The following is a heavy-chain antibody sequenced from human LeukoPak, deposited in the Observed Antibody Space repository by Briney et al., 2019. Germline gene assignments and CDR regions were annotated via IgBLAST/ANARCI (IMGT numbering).Heavy chain of an antibody. V-gene: IGHV4-34*01. CDR3: ARDRETIVLVPGAKRKTWYFDY. D-gene: IGHD2-2*01. J-gene: IGHJ4*02. CDR1: GGSFSGYY. Sequence: PSETLSLTCAVYGGSFSGYYWSWIRQPPGKGLEWIGESNHSGSTNYNPSLKSRVTISVDTSKNQFSLKLNSVTAADTAVHYCARDRETIVLVPGAKRKTWYFDYWGQGTLVTVSS. CDR2: SNHSGST.